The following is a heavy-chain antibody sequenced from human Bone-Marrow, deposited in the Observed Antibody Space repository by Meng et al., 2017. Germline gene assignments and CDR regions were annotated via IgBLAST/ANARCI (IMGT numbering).Heavy chain of an antibody. CDR3: ARWKLRGAFDP. V-gene: IGHV3-7*01. Sequence: GESLKISCAASGFTFSSYWMSWVRQAPGKGLEWVANIKQDGSEKYYVDSVKGRFTVSRDNAKNSLYLQMNSLRAEDTAVYYCARWKLRGAFDPWGQGTRVTGSS. CDR2: IKQDGSEK. J-gene: IGHJ5*02. CDR1: GFTFSSYW. D-gene: IGHD1-26*01.